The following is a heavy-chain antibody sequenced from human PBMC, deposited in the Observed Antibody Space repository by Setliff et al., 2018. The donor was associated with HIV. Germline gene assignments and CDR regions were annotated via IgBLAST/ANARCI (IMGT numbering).Heavy chain of an antibody. J-gene: IGHJ1*01. CDR3: ARGAGSGVDYFQH. V-gene: IGHV3-11*06. D-gene: IGHD3-10*01. Sequence: PGGSLRLSCAASGFIFSDFYMSWIRQAPGKGLEWVSYISSNNGAYTNYADSVKGRFTISRDNAKNSLYLQMNSLRAEDTAVYYCARGAGSGVDYFQHWGQGTLVTVSS. CDR2: ISSNNGAYT. CDR1: GFIFSDFY.